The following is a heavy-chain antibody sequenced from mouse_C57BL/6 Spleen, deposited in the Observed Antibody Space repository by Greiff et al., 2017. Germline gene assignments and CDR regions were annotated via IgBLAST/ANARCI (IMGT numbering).Heavy chain of an antibody. V-gene: IGHV1-59*01. Sequence: QVQLKQPVAELVRPGTSVKLSCKASGYTFTSYWMHWVKQRPGQGLEWIGVIDPSDSYTNYTPKFKGKATLTVDTSSSTAYMQLSSLTSEDAAVYYCARSGGYDYWGQGTTLTVSS. J-gene: IGHJ2*01. CDR3: ARSGGYDY. CDR1: GYTFTSYW. D-gene: IGHD3-1*01. CDR2: IDPSDSYT.